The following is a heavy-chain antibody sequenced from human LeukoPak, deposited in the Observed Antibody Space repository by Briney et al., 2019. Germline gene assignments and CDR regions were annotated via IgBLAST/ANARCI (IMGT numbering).Heavy chain of an antibody. CDR2: MNPNSGNT. D-gene: IGHD2-2*01. CDR3: ARGSYACSSTSCYRAWFDP. Sequence: ASVKVSCKASGYTFTSYDINWVRQATGQGLEWMGWMNPNSGNTGYAQKFQGRVTMTRNTSIGTAYMELSSLRSEDTAVYYCARGSYACSSTSCYRAWFDPWGQGTLVTVSS. CDR1: GYTFTSYD. J-gene: IGHJ5*02. V-gene: IGHV1-8*01.